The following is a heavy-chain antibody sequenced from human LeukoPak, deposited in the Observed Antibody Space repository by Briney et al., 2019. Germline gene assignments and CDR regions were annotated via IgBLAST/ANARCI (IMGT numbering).Heavy chain of an antibody. J-gene: IGHJ3*01. D-gene: IGHD2-2*01. CDR2: IIPIFGTP. CDR1: GGTFSSYA. CDR3: ASGFDCSGTNCRCTEGYSFDF. V-gene: IGHV1-69*05. Sequence: SVKVSCKASGGTFSSYAISWVRQAPGQGLEWMGGIIPIFGTPNYAQNFRGRLTITTDESTTTAYMDLSSLRSEDTAVYYCASGFDCSGTNCRCTEGYSFDFWGQGTMVTVSS.